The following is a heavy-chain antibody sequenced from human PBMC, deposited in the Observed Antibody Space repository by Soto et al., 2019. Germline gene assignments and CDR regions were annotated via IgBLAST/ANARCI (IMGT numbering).Heavy chain of an antibody. CDR3: ARDEAGISYYYYGMDV. CDR1: GGSISSSSYY. Sequence: MSLTCTVSGGSISSSSYYWGWIRKPPGKGLEWIGSIYYSGSTYYNPSLKSRVTISVDTSKNQFSLKLRSVTAADTAVYYCARDEAGISYYYYGMDVWGQGNTVTVSS. CDR2: IYYSGST. V-gene: IGHV4-39*02. J-gene: IGHJ6*02. D-gene: IGHD6-19*01.